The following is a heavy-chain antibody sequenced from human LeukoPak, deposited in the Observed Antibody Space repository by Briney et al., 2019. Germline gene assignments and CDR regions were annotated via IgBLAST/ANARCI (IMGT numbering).Heavy chain of an antibody. Sequence: PGGSLRLSCAASGFTFSSYGMSWVRQAPGKGLEWVSSISGSGSNTYYADSVKGRFTISRDNSKNTLYLQMNSLRAEDTAVYYCAKDRGGGEGIAAAGYFDYWGQGTLVTVSS. J-gene: IGHJ4*02. D-gene: IGHD6-13*01. CDR2: ISGSGSNT. CDR3: AKDRGGGEGIAAAGYFDY. CDR1: GFTFSSYG. V-gene: IGHV3-23*01.